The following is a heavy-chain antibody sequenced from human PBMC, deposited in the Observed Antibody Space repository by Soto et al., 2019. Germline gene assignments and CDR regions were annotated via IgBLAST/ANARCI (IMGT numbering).Heavy chain of an antibody. CDR1: GFTFSGPA. Sequence: PGGSLRLSCAASGFTFSGPAMHWVRQASGKGLEWVGRIRSKANSYATAYAASVKGRFTISRDDSKNTAYLQMNSLKTEDTAVYYCTRRYDILTGYPFDYWGQGTLVTVSS. CDR3: TRRYDILTGYPFDY. D-gene: IGHD3-9*01. CDR2: IRSKANSYAT. V-gene: IGHV3-73*01. J-gene: IGHJ4*02.